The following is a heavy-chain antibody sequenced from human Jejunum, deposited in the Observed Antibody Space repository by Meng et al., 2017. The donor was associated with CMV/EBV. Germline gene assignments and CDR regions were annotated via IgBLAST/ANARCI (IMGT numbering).Heavy chain of an antibody. Sequence: ASGFTCSDYYMSWIRQAPGKGLEWISYISDNGITKYYVDSVKGRFTISRDNVKNSLYLQINNVSPEDTAVYYCARHLRVGGDWMHYWGQGTLVTVSS. CDR3: ARHLRVGGDWMHY. CDR2: ISDNGITK. CDR1: GFTCSDYY. J-gene: IGHJ4*02. D-gene: IGHD2-21*01. V-gene: IGHV3-11*01.